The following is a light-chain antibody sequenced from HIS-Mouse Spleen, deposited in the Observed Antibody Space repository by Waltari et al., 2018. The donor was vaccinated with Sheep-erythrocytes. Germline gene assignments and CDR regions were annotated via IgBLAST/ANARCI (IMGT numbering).Light chain of an antibody. CDR1: SSDVGSYNL. Sequence: QSALTQPASVSGSPGQSITISCTGTSSDVGSYNLVSWYQQHPGKAPKLMIYEGSKRPSGVSNRFSGSKSGNQASLTISGLQAEDEADYYCCSYAGSSTLVFGGGTKLTVL. CDR3: CSYAGSSTLV. J-gene: IGLJ2*01. CDR2: EGS. V-gene: IGLV2-23*01.